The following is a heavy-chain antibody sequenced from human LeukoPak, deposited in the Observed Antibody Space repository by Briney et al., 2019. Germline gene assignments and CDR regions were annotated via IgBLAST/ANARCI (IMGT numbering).Heavy chain of an antibody. J-gene: IGHJ4*02. V-gene: IGHV4-61*02. CDR3: ARDPGWLDFDY. Sequence: SETLSLTCTVSGGSISSGSYYWSWIRQPAGKGLEWIGRIYTSGSTNYNPSLKSRVTISVDTSKNQFSLQLNSVTSEDTAVYYCARDPGWLDFDYWGQGTLVTVSS. CDR2: IYTSGST. D-gene: IGHD6-19*01. CDR1: GGSISSGSYY.